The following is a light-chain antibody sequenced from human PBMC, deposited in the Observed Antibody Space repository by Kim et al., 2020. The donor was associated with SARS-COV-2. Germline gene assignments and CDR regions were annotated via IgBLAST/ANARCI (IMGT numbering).Light chain of an antibody. CDR2: QDT. CDR1: KLGDKY. V-gene: IGLV3-1*01. J-gene: IGLJ2*01. CDR3: QAWDSSTVL. Sequence: GSPGQTVSITCSGDKLGDKYACWYQQKPGQSPMLVIYQDTKRPSGIPERFSGSNSGNTATLTISGTQAMDEADYYCQAWDSSTVLFGGGTKLTVL.